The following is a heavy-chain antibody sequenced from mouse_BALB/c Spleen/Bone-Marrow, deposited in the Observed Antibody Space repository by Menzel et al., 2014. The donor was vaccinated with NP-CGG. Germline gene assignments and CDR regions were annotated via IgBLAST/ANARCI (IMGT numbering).Heavy chain of an antibody. CDR2: ISSGGST. D-gene: IGHD2-3*01. Sequence: EVKLVESGGGLVKPGGSLKLSCAASEFTFSSYAMSWVRQTPEKRLEWVASISSGGSTYYPDSVKGRFTISRDNARNILYLQMSSLRSEDTAMYYCARGYDGYYGFAYWGQGTLVTVSA. CDR1: EFTFSSYA. V-gene: IGHV5-6-5*01. J-gene: IGHJ3*01. CDR3: ARGYDGYYGFAY.